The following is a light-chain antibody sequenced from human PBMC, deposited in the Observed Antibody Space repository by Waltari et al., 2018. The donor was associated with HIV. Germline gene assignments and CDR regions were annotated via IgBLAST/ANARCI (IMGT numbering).Light chain of an antibody. CDR1: SSPTKH. J-gene: IGLJ3*02. CDR2: DDI. Sequence: SYELAQPPSVSVSPGQTARITCSGDSSPTKHVHWYQKKSGQAAVLRISDDIKRPSGIPERFSASSSGTMATLIISGAQVEDEADYYCYSTDTSGDHGVFGGGTKLTVL. V-gene: IGLV3-10*01. CDR3: YSTDTSGDHGV.